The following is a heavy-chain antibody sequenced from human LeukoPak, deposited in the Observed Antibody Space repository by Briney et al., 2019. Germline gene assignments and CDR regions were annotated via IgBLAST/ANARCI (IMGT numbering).Heavy chain of an antibody. D-gene: IGHD2/OR15-2a*01. V-gene: IGHV3-23*01. CDR1: GFTFNSYA. Sequence: GDSLRLSCAASGFTFNSYAMSWVRQAPGKGLDWVSAISGSGGSTYYADSMKGRFTISRDNSKNTLYLQMNSLRAEDTAVYYCAKVDYYWFDPWGQGTLVTVSS. CDR2: ISGSGGST. CDR3: AKVDYYWFDP. J-gene: IGHJ5*02.